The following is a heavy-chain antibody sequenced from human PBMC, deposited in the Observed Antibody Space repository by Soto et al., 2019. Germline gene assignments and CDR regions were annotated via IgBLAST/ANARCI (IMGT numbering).Heavy chain of an antibody. CDR1: GGTFSSYT. CDR2: IIPILGIA. D-gene: IGHD1-26*01. J-gene: IGHJ4*02. V-gene: IGHV1-69*02. Sequence: QVQLVQSGAEVKKPGSSVNVSCKASGGTFSSYTISWVRQAPGQGLEWMGRIIPILGIANYAQKFQGRVTITADKSTSTAYMELSSLRSEDTAVYYCARALVGATHFDYWGQGTLVTVSS. CDR3: ARALVGATHFDY.